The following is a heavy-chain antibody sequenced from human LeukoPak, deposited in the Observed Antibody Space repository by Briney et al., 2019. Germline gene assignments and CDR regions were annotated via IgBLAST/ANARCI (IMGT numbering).Heavy chain of an antibody. CDR3: ARDRGGRSGLDD. V-gene: IGHV3-7*04. CDR1: GITFSRSW. Sequence: GGSLRLSCAASGITFSRSWMSWVRQAPGKGLEWVAFIKEDGGEIFYVDSVKGRFTISRDNAENFLYLQMNSLRAEDTAVYYCARDRGGRSGLDDWGQGTLVIVPS. D-gene: IGHD2-15*01. J-gene: IGHJ4*02. CDR2: IKEDGGEI.